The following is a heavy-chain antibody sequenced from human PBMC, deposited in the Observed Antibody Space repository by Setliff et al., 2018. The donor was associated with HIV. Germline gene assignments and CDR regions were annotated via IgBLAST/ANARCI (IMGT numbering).Heavy chain of an antibody. Sequence: SETLSLTCTVSGGSISGYFWNWIRQPPGKGLEWIGYSYHTGNTHYNPSLESRVSISVDTSKNQFSLKLTSVTAADTAVYYCARVATGPESFDIWGQGTMVTVSS. CDR1: GGSISGYF. J-gene: IGHJ3*02. D-gene: IGHD3-9*01. V-gene: IGHV4-59*01. CDR3: ARVATGPESFDI. CDR2: SYHTGNT.